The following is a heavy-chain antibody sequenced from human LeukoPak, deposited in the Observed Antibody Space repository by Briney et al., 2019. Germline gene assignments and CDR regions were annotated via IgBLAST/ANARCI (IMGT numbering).Heavy chain of an antibody. V-gene: IGHV3-21*01. J-gene: IGHJ4*02. CDR3: ASMMVRGVINY. Sequence: GGSLRLSCAASGFTFSSYSMNWVRQARGKGLEWVSSISSSNSYIYYADSVKGRFTISRDNAKNSLYLQMNSLRAEDTAVYYCASMMVRGVINYWGQGTLVTVSS. CDR2: ISSSNSYI. D-gene: IGHD3-10*01. CDR1: GFTFSSYS.